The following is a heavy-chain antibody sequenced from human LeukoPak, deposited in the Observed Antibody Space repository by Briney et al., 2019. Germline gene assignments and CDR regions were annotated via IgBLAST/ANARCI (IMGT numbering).Heavy chain of an antibody. CDR3: ARDILAGTTTGSLDY. V-gene: IGHV3-21*01. CDR2: ITRSSIYT. D-gene: IGHD1-1*01. CDR1: GFTFSNYN. J-gene: IGHJ4*02. Sequence: GGSLRLSCAASGFTFSNYNMNWVRQTPGKGLEWVSSITRSSIYTFYADSVKGRFTISRDNSKNTLSLQMNSLRAEDTAVYYCARDILAGTTTGSLDYWGQGTLVTVSS.